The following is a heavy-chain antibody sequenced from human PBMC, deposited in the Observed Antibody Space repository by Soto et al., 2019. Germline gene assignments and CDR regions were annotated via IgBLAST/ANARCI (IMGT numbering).Heavy chain of an antibody. V-gene: IGHV4-39*01. D-gene: IGHD1-1*01. CDR3: VSGPGTTADY. CDR2: TYYTGST. Sequence: SETLSLTCTVSGGSISSTRYYWGWIRQPPGKGLEWIGTTYYTGSTYYNPSLRSRVTISVDMSKNQFSLKVRSVTAADTAVYYCVSGPGTTADYWGQGTLVTVSS. CDR1: GGSISSTRYY. J-gene: IGHJ4*02.